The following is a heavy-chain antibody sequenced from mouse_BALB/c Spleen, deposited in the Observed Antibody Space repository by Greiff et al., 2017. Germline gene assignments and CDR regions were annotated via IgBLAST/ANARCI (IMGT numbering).Heavy chain of an antibody. J-gene: IGHJ1*01. V-gene: IGHV3-1*02. D-gene: IGHD1-1*01. CDR1: GYSITSGYS. CDR3: ARRGITTVGRDWYFDV. CDR2: IHYSGST. Sequence: DVKLQESGPDLVKPSQSLSLTCTVTGYSITSGYSWHWIRQFPGNKLEWMGYIHYSGSTNYNPSLKSRISITRDTSKNQFFLQLNSVTTEDTATYYCARRGITTVGRDWYFDVWGAGTTVTVSS.